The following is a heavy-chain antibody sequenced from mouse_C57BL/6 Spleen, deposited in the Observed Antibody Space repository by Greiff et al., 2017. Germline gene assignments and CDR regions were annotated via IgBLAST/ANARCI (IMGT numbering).Heavy chain of an antibody. CDR2: INPGSGGT. CDR3: ALTTVVAPYYVDY. V-gene: IGHV1-54*01. CDR1: GYAFTNYL. Sequence: LQESGAELVRPGTSVKVSCKASGYAFTNYLIEWVKQRPGQGLEWIGVINPGSGGTNYNEKFKGKATLTADKSSSTAYMQLSSLTSEDSAVYFCALTTVVAPYYVDYWGQGTTLTVSS. D-gene: IGHD1-1*01. J-gene: IGHJ2*01.